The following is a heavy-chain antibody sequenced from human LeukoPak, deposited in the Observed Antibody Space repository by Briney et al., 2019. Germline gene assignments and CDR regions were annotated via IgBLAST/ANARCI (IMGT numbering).Heavy chain of an antibody. V-gene: IGHV1-2*02. CDR1: GYTFIDYY. CDR2: INPNSGGT. J-gene: IGHJ4*02. CDR3: ATGRGESYYYDSSGYLHDY. D-gene: IGHD3-22*01. Sequence: ASVKVSCKASGYTFIDYYMHWGRQAPGQGLEWMGWINPNSGGTNYAQKFQGRVTMTRDTSISTAYMELSRLRSDDTAVYYCATGRGESYYYDSSGYLHDYWGQGTLVTVSS.